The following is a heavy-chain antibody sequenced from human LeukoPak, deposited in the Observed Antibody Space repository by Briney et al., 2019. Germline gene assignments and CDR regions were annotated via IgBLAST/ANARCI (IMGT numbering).Heavy chain of an antibody. CDR1: GGPISSGGYY. Sequence: SETLSLTCTVSGGPISSGGYYWSWIRQHPGKGLEWIGYIYYSGSTYYNPSLKSRATISVDTSKNQFSLKLSSAIAADTAVYYCARAIRIVGATRFDYWGQGTLVTVSS. CDR3: ARAIRIVGATRFDY. V-gene: IGHV4-31*03. D-gene: IGHD1-26*01. J-gene: IGHJ4*02. CDR2: IYYSGST.